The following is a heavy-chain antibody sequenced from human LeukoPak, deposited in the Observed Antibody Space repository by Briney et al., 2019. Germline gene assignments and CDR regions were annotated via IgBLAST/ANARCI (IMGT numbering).Heavy chain of an antibody. CDR2: ISHDGSNK. D-gene: IGHD3-16*01. V-gene: IGHV3-30-3*01. CDR3: ARSRYVHYFDY. CDR1: GFTFSSYA. J-gene: IGHJ4*02. Sequence: PGGSLRLSCAASGFTFSSYAMHWVRQAPGKGLEWVAVISHDGSNKYYADSVKGRFTISRDNFKNTLYLQMNSLRAEDTAVYYCARSRYVHYFDYWGQGTLVTVSS.